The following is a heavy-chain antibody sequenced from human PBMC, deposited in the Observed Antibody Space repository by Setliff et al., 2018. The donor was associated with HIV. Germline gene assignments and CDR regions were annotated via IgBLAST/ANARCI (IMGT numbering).Heavy chain of an antibody. CDR3: VRAAAGLDI. Sequence: GGSLRLSCAVSGFILSEDWMSWVRQAPGKGLEWLGRIKSKRDGGTIDYTAPVKGRFTISRDDSRNTLYLEMNNLKTEDTAVYYCVRAAAGLDIWSQGIRVTVSS. V-gene: IGHV3-15*01. D-gene: IGHD6-25*01. J-gene: IGHJ4*02. CDR2: IKSKRDGGTI. CDR1: GFILSEDW.